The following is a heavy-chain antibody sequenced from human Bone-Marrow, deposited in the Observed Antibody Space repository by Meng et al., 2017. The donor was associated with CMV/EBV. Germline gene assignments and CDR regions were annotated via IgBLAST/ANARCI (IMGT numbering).Heavy chain of an antibody. V-gene: IGHV3-33*07. J-gene: IGHJ6*01. D-gene: IGHD1-26*01. Sequence: GGSLRLSCAASGFTFSRFAIYWVRQAPGKGLECVAVIWYNGSNKYYADSVKGRFTISRDNSKNTLYLQMTSLRAEDTAVYYCAKGSSGSYFGGMDVWGQGPTVTVYS. CDR2: IWYNGSNK. CDR3: AKGSSGSYFGGMDV. CDR1: GFTFSRFA.